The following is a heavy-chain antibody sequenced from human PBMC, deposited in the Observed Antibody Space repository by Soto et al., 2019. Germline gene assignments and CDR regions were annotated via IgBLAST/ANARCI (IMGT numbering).Heavy chain of an antibody. Sequence: SETLSLTCTVSGGSISSSSYYWGWIRQPPGKGLEWIGSIYYSGSTYYNPSLKSRVTISVDTSKNQFSLKLSSVTAADTAVYYCARQNGVPAAIPRELELLNWFDPWGQGTLVTVSS. J-gene: IGHJ5*02. D-gene: IGHD2-2*01. CDR1: GGSISSSSYY. CDR3: ARQNGVPAAIPRELELLNWFDP. V-gene: IGHV4-39*01. CDR2: IYYSGST.